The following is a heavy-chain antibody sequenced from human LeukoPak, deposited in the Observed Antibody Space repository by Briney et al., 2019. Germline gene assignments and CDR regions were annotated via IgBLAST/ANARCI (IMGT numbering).Heavy chain of an antibody. CDR1: GGSFGGYY. CDR2: INHSGST. D-gene: IGHD2-2*01. V-gene: IGHV4-34*01. CDR3: ARLVAGYCSSTSCYPYYYYYGMDV. J-gene: IGHJ6*02. Sequence: PSETLSLTCAVYGGSFGGYYWSWIRQPPGKGLEWIGEINHSGSTNYNPSLKSRVTISVDTSKNQFSLKLSSVTAADTAVYYCARLVAGYCSSTSCYPYYYYYGMDVWGQGTTVTVSS.